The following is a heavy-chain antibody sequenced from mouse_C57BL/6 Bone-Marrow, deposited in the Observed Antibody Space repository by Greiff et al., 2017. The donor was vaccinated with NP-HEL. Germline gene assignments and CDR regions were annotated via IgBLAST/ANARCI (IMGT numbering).Heavy chain of an antibody. CDR1: GYTFTDYY. V-gene: IGHV1-26*01. CDR2: INPNNGGT. CDR3: ASNAMDY. J-gene: IGHJ4*01. Sequence: EVKLQQSGPELVKPGASVKISCKASGYTFTDYYMNWVKQSHGKSLEWIGDINPNNGGTSYNQKFKGKATLTVDKSSSTAYMELRSLTSEDSAVYYCASNAMDYWGQGTSVTVSS.